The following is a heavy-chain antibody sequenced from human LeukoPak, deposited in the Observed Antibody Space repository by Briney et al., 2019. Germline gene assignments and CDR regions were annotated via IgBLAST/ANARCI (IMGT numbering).Heavy chain of an antibody. CDR3: ARDKMWYPPVGFDY. Sequence: GGSLRLSCAASGFTFSSYAMRWVRQAPGKGLEWVAVISYDGSNKYYADSVKGRFTISRDNSKNTLYLQMNSLRAEDTAVYYCARDKMWYPPVGFDYWGQGTLVTVSS. J-gene: IGHJ4*02. CDR2: ISYDGSNK. CDR1: GFTFSSYA. V-gene: IGHV3-30-3*01. D-gene: IGHD2-15*01.